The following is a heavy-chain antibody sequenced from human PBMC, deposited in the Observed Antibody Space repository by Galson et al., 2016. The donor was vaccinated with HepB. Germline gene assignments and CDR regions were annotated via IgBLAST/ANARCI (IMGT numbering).Heavy chain of an antibody. J-gene: IGHJ4*02. CDR1: GGSFSNYY. D-gene: IGHD6-13*01. Sequence: SETLSLTCAVYGGSFSNYYWTWIRQPPGKGLEWIGENNHSGSANYNPSLKSRVIISIDTSKNQFSLKLTSVTAADTALYYCARGYSSSWNPLDYWGQGTLVTVSS. CDR2: NNHSGSA. V-gene: IGHV4-34*01. CDR3: ARGYSSSWNPLDY.